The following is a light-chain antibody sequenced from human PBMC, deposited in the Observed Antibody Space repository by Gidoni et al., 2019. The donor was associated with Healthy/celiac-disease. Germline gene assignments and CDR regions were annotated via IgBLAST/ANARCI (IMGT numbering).Light chain of an antibody. V-gene: IGKV1-39*01. Sequence: DIQMTQSPSSLSASVGDRVTITCRASQSISSYLNWYQQKPGKAPKLLIYAASSLQSGVPSRFSGSGSGTDFTLTISSLQPEEFATYYCQQSYSTRWTFGQXTKVEIK. CDR3: QQSYSTRWT. J-gene: IGKJ1*01. CDR2: AAS. CDR1: QSISSY.